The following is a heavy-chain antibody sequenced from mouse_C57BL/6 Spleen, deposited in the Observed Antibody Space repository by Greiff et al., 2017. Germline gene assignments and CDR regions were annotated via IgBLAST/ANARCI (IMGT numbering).Heavy chain of an antibody. CDR2: IYPGDGDT. J-gene: IGHJ2*01. Sequence: LQESGPELVKPGASVKISCKASGYAFSSSWMNWVKQRPGKGLEWIGRIYPGDGDTNYNGKFKGKATLTADNSSSTAYMQLSSLTSEDSAVYFCARERGFDYWGQGTTLTVSS. CDR3: ARERGFDY. V-gene: IGHV1-82*01. CDR1: GYAFSSSW.